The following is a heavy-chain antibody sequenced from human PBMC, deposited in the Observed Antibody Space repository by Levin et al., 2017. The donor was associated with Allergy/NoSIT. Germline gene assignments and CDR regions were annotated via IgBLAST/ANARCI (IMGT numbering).Heavy chain of an antibody. CDR3: AREKGPYGSGTDYFDY. J-gene: IGHJ4*02. CDR1: GDSISSYY. CDR2: IYSGGYT. V-gene: IGHV4-4*07. Sequence: SETLSLTCTVSGDSISSYYWSWIRQPAGKGLEWIGRIYSGGYTNYNPSLKSRVSMSLDTSKNQVSLKLTSVTAADTAVYYCAREKGPYGSGTDYFDYWGQGTLVTVSS. D-gene: IGHD3-10*01.